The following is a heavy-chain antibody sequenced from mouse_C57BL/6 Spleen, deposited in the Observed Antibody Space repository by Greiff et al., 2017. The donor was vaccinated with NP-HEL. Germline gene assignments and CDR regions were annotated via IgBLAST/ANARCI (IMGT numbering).Heavy chain of an antibody. Sequence: QVQLKQSGPGLVAPSQSLSITCTVSGFSLTSYGVSWVRQPPGKGLEWLGVIWGDGSTNYHSALISRLSISKDNSKCQVFLKLNSRQTDDTATYYCAKTGHYYGSSGDWYFDVWGTGTTVTVSS. CDR2: IWGDGST. CDR1: GFSLTSYG. CDR3: AKTGHYYGSSGDWYFDV. D-gene: IGHD1-1*01. V-gene: IGHV2-3*01. J-gene: IGHJ1*03.